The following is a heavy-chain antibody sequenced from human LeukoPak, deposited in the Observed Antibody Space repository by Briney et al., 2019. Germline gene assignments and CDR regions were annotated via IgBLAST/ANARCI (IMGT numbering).Heavy chain of an antibody. CDR3: ARDSPYNWNYDASAFDI. V-gene: IGHV3-7*01. CDR1: GFTFSSYW. J-gene: IGHJ3*02. Sequence: GGSLRLSCAASGFTFSSYWMSWVRQAPGKGLEWVAHIKQDGSEKYYVDSVKGRFTISRDNAKNSLYLQMNSLRAEDTAVYYCARDSPYNWNYDASAFDIWGQGTMVTVSS. CDR2: IKQDGSEK. D-gene: IGHD1-7*01.